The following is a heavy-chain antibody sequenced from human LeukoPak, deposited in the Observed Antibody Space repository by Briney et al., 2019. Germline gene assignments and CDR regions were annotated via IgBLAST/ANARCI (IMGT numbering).Heavy chain of an antibody. J-gene: IGHJ4*02. CDR1: GGSISSGGYS. CDR3: ARHQAAWVGFYFDY. Sequence: SETLSLTCAVSGGSISSGGYSWSWLRQPPGKGLEWIGSIYYSGSTYYNPSLKSRVTISVDTSKNQFSLKLSSVTAADTAVYYCARHQAAWVGFYFDYWGQGTLVTVSS. CDR2: IYYSGST. D-gene: IGHD6-25*01. V-gene: IGHV4-30-2*03.